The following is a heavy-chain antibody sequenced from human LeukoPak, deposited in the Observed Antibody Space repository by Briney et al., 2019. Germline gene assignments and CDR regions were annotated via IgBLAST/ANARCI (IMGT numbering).Heavy chain of an antibody. D-gene: IGHD5-12*01. CDR3: ARHLFSLVAAIEGAFDI. Sequence: GASVKVSCKASGYTFSNYYMHWVRQAPGQGLEWMGIIYPGDSDTRFSPSFQGQVTISADKSISTAYLQWNSLKASDTAMYYCARHLFSLVAAIEGAFDIWGQGTMVTVSS. CDR1: GYTFSNYY. J-gene: IGHJ3*02. V-gene: IGHV5-51*01. CDR2: IYPGDSDT.